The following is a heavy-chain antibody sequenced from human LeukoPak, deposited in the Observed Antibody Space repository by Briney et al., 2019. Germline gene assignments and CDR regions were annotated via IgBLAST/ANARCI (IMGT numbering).Heavy chain of an antibody. CDR2: IYYSGST. CDR3: ARHAVSNLGNFDY. Sequence: PSETLSLTCTVSGGSISSSSYYWGWIRQPPGKGLEWIGSIYYSGSTNYNPSLKSRVTISVDTSKNQFSLKLSSVTAADTAVYFCARHAVSNLGNFDYWGQGTLVTVSS. J-gene: IGHJ4*02. V-gene: IGHV4-39*01. CDR1: GGSISSSSYY. D-gene: IGHD7-27*01.